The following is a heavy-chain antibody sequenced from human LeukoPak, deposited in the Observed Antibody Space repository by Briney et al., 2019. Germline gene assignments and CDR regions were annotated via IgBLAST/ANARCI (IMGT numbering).Heavy chain of an antibody. D-gene: IGHD3-3*02. CDR1: GGSISSRNDY. V-gene: IGHV4-39*07. CDR2: VDNSGNT. CDR3: ARSNHFWSGYLDI. Sequence: PTETLSLTCTAAGGSISSRNDYWGWIRQPPGKGLEWIVNVDNSGNTFYNPSLKSRVTISVDTSKNQLSLGLTSVTAADTAVYFCARSNHFWSGYLDIWGQGILVTVSS. J-gene: IGHJ4*02.